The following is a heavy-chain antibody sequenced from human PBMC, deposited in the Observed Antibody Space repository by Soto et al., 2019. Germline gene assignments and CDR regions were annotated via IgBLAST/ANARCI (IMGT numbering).Heavy chain of an antibody. V-gene: IGHV3-23*01. D-gene: IGHD4-4*01. Sequence: GSLRLSCVASEFTFSTYAMSWVRQAPGKGLEWISAINNSGKRTYYADSVKGRFTISRDNSKNTLYLQMSSLRDEDTAVYYCAKVPTGEMATVFQAFDIWGQGTMVTVSS. J-gene: IGHJ3*02. CDR2: INNSGKRT. CDR3: AKVPTGEMATVFQAFDI. CDR1: EFTFSTYA.